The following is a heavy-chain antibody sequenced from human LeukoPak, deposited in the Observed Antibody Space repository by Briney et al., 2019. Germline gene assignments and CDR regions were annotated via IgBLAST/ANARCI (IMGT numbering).Heavy chain of an antibody. CDR1: GGSISSGGYY. V-gene: IGHV4-31*03. D-gene: IGHD2-2*01. J-gene: IGHJ6*02. CDR2: IYYSGST. CDR3: ARGSLVPAAILYYYGMDV. Sequence: SETLSLTCTVSGGSISSGGYYWSWIRQHPGKGLEWIGYIYYSGSTHYNPSLKSRVTISVDTSKNQFSLKLSSVTAADTAVYYCARGSLVPAAILYYYGMDVWGQGTTVTVSS.